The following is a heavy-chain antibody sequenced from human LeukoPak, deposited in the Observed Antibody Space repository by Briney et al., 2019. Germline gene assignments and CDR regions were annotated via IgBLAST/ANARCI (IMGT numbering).Heavy chain of an antibody. CDR3: ARRAMKLVGPMDY. J-gene: IGHJ4*02. Sequence: RAGGSLRLSCAASGFTFSSYAMHWVRQAPGKGLEWVAVISYDGSNKYYADSVKGRFTISRDNSKNTLYLQMNNLRAEDTAVYYCARRAMKLVGPMDYWGQGTLVTVSS. CDR1: GFTFSSYA. D-gene: IGHD1-1*01. V-gene: IGHV3-30-3*01. CDR2: ISYDGSNK.